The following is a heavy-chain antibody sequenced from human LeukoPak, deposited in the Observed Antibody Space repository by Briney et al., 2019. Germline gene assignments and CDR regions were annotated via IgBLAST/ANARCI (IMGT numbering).Heavy chain of an antibody. Sequence: GGSLRLFCAASGFTFSIHAMRWVRQAPGEGLECVSCISGSGGSPYYADSVNGRFTISRDNSKNTVYLQMNSLRAEDTAVYYCAKDPHIVVVIGTGDYWGQGTLATVAS. D-gene: IGHD2-21*01. CDR3: AKDPHIVVVIGTGDY. V-gene: IGHV3-23*01. J-gene: IGHJ4*02. CDR1: GFTFSIHA. CDR2: ISGSGGSP.